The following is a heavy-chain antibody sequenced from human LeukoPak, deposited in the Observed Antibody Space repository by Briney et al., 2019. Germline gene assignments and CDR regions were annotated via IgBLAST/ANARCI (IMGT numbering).Heavy chain of an antibody. J-gene: IGHJ5*02. V-gene: IGHV4-34*01. CDR3: ARRCYLPNWFDP. Sequence: SETLSLTCAVYGGSFSGYYWSWIRQPPGKGLEWIGEINHSGSTNYNPSLKSRVTISVDTSKNQFSLKLSSVTAADTAVYYCARRCYLPNWFDPWGQGTLVTVSS. CDR2: INHSGST. CDR1: GGSFSGYY. D-gene: IGHD2-2*01.